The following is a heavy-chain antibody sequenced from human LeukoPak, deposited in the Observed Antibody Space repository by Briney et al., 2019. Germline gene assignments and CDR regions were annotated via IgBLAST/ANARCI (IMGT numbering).Heavy chain of an antibody. V-gene: IGHV3-21*01. J-gene: IGHJ5*02. CDR2: ISSSSSYI. Sequence: GGSLRLSCAASGFTFSSYSMNWVRQAPGKGLEWVSSISSSSSYIYYADSVKGRFTNSRDNAKNSLYLQMNSLRAEDTAVYYCARDRVVVVPAAIASGGNWFDPWGQGTLVTVSS. CDR3: ARDRVVVVPAAIASGGNWFDP. D-gene: IGHD2-2*01. CDR1: GFTFSSYS.